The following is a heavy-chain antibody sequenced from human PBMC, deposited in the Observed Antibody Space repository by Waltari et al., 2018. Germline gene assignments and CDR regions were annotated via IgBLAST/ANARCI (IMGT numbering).Heavy chain of an antibody. CDR1: GGSFSGYY. D-gene: IGHD2-2*01. J-gene: IGHJ4*02. CDR3: ARGRVPAARSPFDY. Sequence: QVQLQQWGAGLLKPSETLSLTCAVYGGSFSGYYWSWIRQPPGKGLGWIGEINHSVSTNYNPSLKSLVTISVDTSKNQFSLKLSSVTAADTAVYYCARGRVPAARSPFDYWGQGTLVTVSS. V-gene: IGHV4-34*01. CDR2: INHSVST.